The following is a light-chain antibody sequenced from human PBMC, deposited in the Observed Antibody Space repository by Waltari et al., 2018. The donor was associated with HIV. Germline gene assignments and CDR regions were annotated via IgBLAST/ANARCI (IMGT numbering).Light chain of an antibody. Sequence: IQMTQSPSSLYASVRDRVTITCRASQSVSTYFNWYQQKPGKAPDLLISGASTLHSGVPSRFSGSGSGTDFTLTITNVQPEDFATYFCQQSFSAPPTFGQGTRLEMK. CDR3: QQSFSAPPT. CDR2: GAS. J-gene: IGKJ5*01. CDR1: QSVSTY. V-gene: IGKV1-39*01.